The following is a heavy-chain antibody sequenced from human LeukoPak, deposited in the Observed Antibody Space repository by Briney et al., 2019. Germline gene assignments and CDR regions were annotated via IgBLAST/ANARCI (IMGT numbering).Heavy chain of an antibody. CDR2: ISSSSSTI. D-gene: IGHD3-9*01. CDR1: GFTFSTYS. J-gene: IGHJ4*02. V-gene: IGHV3-48*04. Sequence: PGGSLRLSCAASGFTFSTYSMNWVRQTPGKGLEWVSYISSSSSTIYYADSVKGRFTISRDNAKSSLYLQMNSLRAEDTAVYYCARVVYDILTGPFDYWGQGTLVTVSS. CDR3: ARVVYDILTGPFDY.